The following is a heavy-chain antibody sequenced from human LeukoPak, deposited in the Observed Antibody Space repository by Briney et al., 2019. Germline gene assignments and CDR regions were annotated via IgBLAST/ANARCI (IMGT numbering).Heavy chain of an antibody. CDR2: VYYSGST. V-gene: IGHV4-59*08. D-gene: IGHD3-10*01. J-gene: IGHJ4*02. Sequence: PSETLSLTCTVSGGSITNYYWSWIRQPPGKGLEWIGYVYYSGSTNYNPSLKSRVTISVDTSKNQFSLKLSSVTAAGTAVYYCAATMVRGVHTHFDYWGQGTLVTVSS. CDR1: GGSITNYY. CDR3: AATMVRGVHTHFDY.